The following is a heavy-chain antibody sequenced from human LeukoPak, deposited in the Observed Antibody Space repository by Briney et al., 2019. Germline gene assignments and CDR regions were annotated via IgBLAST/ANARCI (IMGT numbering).Heavy chain of an antibody. J-gene: IGHJ1*01. V-gene: IGHV1-46*01. D-gene: IGHD6-19*01. Sequence: ASVKVSCKASGYTFTSYYMHWVRQAPGQGLEWMGIINPSGCSKSYAQKFQGRVTMTRDTSTSTVYMELSSLRSEDTAVYYCARSGYSSGWYFEYFQHWGQGTLVTVSS. CDR1: GYTFTSYY. CDR3: ARSGYSSGWYFEYFQH. CDR2: INPSGCSK.